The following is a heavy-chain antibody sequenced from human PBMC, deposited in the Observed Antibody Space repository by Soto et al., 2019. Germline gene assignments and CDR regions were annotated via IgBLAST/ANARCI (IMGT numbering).Heavy chain of an antibody. CDR1: GYSFTSYW. CDR2: IDPSDSYT. CDR3: ARQRSMITFGGPTEPEVQYFQH. D-gene: IGHD3-16*01. V-gene: IGHV5-10-1*01. J-gene: IGHJ1*01. Sequence: PGESLKISCKGSGYSFTSYWISWVRQMPGKGLEWMGRIDPSDSYTNYSPSFQGHVTISADKSISTAYLQWSSLKASDTAMYYCARQRSMITFGGPTEPEVQYFQHWGQGTLVTVSS.